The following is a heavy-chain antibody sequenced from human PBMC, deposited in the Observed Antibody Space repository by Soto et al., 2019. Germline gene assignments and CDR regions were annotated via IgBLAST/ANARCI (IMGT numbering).Heavy chain of an antibody. CDR3: VRSKGGYSYGTRFDY. J-gene: IGHJ4*02. Sequence: EVQLEESGGALVQPGRSLRLSCAASGFTFDAYAMHWFRQVLGKGLEWVSSISWISGNIGYAASVKGRFTTSIDNAKNSLYLQMNSLRPEDTALYYWVRSKGGYSYGTRFDYWGQGTLVTVSS. CDR1: GFTFDAYA. V-gene: IGHV3-9*01. CDR2: ISWISGNI. D-gene: IGHD5-18*01.